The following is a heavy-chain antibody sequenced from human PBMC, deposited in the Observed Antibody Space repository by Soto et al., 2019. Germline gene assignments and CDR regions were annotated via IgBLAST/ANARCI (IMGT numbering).Heavy chain of an antibody. D-gene: IGHD3-22*01. CDR3: ARGGSGYVWFNEF. CDR1: GGIFSSYA. Sequence: QEQLVQSGAEVKKPGSSVKVSCKASGGIFSSYAISWVRQAPGQGLEWLGGIIPIFGTANYAQKVQGRVTITADESTNTAYMDLSSLKSEDTAIYYCARGGSGYVWFNEFWGQGTLVTVSS. CDR2: IIPIFGTA. V-gene: IGHV1-69*01. J-gene: IGHJ4*02.